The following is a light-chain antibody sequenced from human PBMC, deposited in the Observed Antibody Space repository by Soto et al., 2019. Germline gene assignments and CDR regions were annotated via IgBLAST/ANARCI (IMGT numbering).Light chain of an antibody. J-gene: IGLJ1*01. CDR3: SSYAGHNNYV. CDR2: EVS. CDR1: SSDVGGYNY. Sequence: QSVLTQPPSASGSPGQSVTISCTGTSSDVGGYNYVSWYQQHPGKAPQLIIYEVSKRPSGVPDRFSGSKSDNTASLTVSGLQAEDEADYFCSSYAGHNNYVFGTGTKLTVL. V-gene: IGLV2-8*01.